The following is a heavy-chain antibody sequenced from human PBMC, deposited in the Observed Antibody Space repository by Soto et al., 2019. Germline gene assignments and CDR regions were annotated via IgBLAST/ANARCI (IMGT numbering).Heavy chain of an antibody. D-gene: IGHD3-3*02. V-gene: IGHV3-21*06. Sequence: GGSLRLSCAASGFTFTRYSMNWVRQAPGKGLEWVSSISSTTNYIYYGDSMKGRFTISRDNAKNSLYLQMNSLRAEDTAVYYCARFHPESLLAEYYFDFWGQGTLVTVSS. CDR2: ISSTTNYI. J-gene: IGHJ4*02. CDR3: ARFHPESLLAEYYFDF. CDR1: GFTFTRYS.